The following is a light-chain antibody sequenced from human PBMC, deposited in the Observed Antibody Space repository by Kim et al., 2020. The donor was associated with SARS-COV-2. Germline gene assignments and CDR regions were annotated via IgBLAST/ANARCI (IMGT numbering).Light chain of an antibody. CDR1: SCNSGNGA. Sequence: GERGPFSRYGGSCNSGNGAVAWHRRLPGTAPRLLIYDNQERPAGIRDRFSGSKSGTTATLGITGLQTGDEADYYCGAWDTSLSIVVFGGGTKVTVL. J-gene: IGLJ2*01. V-gene: IGLV1-51*01. CDR3: GAWDTSLSIVV. CDR2: DNQ.